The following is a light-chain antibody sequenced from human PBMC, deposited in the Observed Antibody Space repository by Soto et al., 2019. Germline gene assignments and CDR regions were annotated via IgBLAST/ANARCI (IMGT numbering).Light chain of an antibody. Sequence: DIPMTQSPSTLSASVGDRVTITCRASQSISIWLAWYQQKPGKAPNLLISKASSLESGVPSRFSGSGSGTAFPLTINNLQPDDFATYYCQQYNSDSTFGQGTKVEIK. V-gene: IGKV1-5*03. CDR2: KAS. J-gene: IGKJ1*01. CDR1: QSISIW. CDR3: QQYNSDST.